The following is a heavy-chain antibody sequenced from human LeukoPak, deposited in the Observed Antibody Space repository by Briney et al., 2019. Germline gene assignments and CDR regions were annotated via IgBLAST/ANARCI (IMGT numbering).Heavy chain of an antibody. CDR1: GFTFSSYG. D-gene: IGHD5-12*01. Sequence: GGSLRLSCAASGFTFSSYGMHWVRQAPGKGLEWVAVISYDGSNKYYADSVKGRFTISRDNSKNTLYLQMNSLRAEDSALYYCTKWNGYADYWGQGILVTVSS. J-gene: IGHJ4*02. CDR2: ISYDGSNK. V-gene: IGHV3-30*18. CDR3: TKWNGYADY.